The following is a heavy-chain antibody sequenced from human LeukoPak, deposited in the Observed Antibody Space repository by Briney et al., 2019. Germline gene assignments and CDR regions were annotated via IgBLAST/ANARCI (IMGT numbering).Heavy chain of an antibody. V-gene: IGHV3-23*01. J-gene: IGHJ4*02. CDR3: AKTFSSSWYTLPSN. CDR2: ISGSGGST. D-gene: IGHD6-13*01. Sequence: PGASLRLSCAASGFTFSSYAMSWVRQAPGKGLEWVSAISGSGGSTYYADSVKGRFTISRDNSKNTLYLQMNSLRAEDTAVYYCAKTFSSSWYTLPSNWGQGTLVTVSS. CDR1: GFTFSSYA.